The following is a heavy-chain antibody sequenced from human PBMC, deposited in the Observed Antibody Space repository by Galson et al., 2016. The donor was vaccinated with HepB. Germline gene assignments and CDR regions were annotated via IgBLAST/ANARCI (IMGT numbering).Heavy chain of an antibody. CDR2: IIPIFGAP. CDR1: GYTFTNYG. CDR3: AREAHVFGNFIYGMAV. Sequence: SVKVSCKASGYTFTNYGVSWVRQAPGQGLEWMGGIIPIFGAPNYAQKFQGRVTITADESTSTVYMELTSLTSEDTAVYHCAREAHVFGNFIYGMAVWGQGTTV. J-gene: IGHJ6*02. V-gene: IGHV1-69*13. D-gene: IGHD3-3*01.